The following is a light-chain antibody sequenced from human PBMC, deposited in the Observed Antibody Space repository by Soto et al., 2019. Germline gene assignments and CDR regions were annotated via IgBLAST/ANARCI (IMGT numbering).Light chain of an antibody. CDR2: GDN. CDR1: SGSIASNY. J-gene: IGLJ3*02. CDR3: QSYGV. Sequence: QSVSESPGKTITISCTRSSGSIASNYVQWYQQRPGSAPATIIYGDNLRPSGVPDRFSGSIDISSNSASLTISGLKTEDEADYYCQSYGVFGGRTKLTVL. V-gene: IGLV6-57*03.